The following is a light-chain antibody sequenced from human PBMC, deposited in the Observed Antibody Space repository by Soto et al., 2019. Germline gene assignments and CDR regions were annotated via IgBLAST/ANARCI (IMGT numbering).Light chain of an antibody. J-gene: IGKJ1*01. V-gene: IGKV1-39*01. CDR3: HQTYSIPPT. CDR1: QRISTY. CDR2: AAS. Sequence: QMTRSRSSLSASVGDRVTITCRASQRISTYLNWFQQRPGKAPRLLIYAASTLQTGVSSNFSGSASGTDFTLTITSLQPEDFATYFCHQTYSIPPTFGQGTKVDI.